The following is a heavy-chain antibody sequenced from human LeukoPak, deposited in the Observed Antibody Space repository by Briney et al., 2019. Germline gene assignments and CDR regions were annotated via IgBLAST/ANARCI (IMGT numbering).Heavy chain of an antibody. J-gene: IGHJ4*02. CDR3: ASSKDHYCHY. CDR1: GFTFSDSW. V-gene: IGHV3-7*05. CDR2: IHEDAGEK. Sequence: PGGSLSLSCAASGFTFSDSWMTWVRQTPGKGLQWVASIHEDAGEKQYVESVRGRFTISRDNAKNSLYLQMNSLRVEDTAVYYCASSKDHYCHYWGQGTLVTVSS.